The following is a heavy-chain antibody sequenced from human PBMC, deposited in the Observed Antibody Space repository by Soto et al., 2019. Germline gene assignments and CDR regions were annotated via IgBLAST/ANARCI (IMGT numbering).Heavy chain of an antibody. CDR1: GFTFRSYP. CDR3: TKEGLFWSGSFDY. Sequence: QPXGSLRLSCSASGFTFRSYPMHWVRQAPGKGLDWVAIVSYDGITKYADSVKGRFTISRDNSNNTLFLQMNSLRTEDTAVYYCTKEGLFWSGSFDYWGQGHLVTVSS. V-gene: IGHV3-30-3*02. J-gene: IGHJ4*02. D-gene: IGHD3-3*01. CDR2: VSYDGITK.